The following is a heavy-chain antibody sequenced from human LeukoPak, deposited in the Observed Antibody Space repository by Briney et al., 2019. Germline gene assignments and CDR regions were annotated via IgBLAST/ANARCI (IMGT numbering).Heavy chain of an antibody. CDR3: ARSWTVLDCSGYSGAFDI. J-gene: IGHJ3*02. Sequence: PSETLSLTCAVSGGSISSGGYSWSWIRQPPGKGLEWIGYIYHSGSTYYNPSLKSRVTISVDRSKNQFSLKLSSVTAADTAVYYCARSWTVLDCSGYSGAFDIWGQGTMVTVSS. CDR2: IYHSGST. V-gene: IGHV4-30-2*01. CDR1: GGSISSGGYS. D-gene: IGHD3-22*01.